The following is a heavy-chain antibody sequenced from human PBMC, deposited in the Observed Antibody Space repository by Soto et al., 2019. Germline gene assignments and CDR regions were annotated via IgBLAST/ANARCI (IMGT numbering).Heavy chain of an antibody. CDR1: GFTFDDYA. CDR2: ISWNSGSI. D-gene: IGHD4-17*01. J-gene: IGHJ3*02. Sequence: EVQLVESGGGLVQPGRSLRLSCAASGFTFDDYAMHWVRQAPGKGLEWVSGISWNSGSIGYADSVKGRFTISRDNAKNSLYRQMNSLRAEDTALYYCAKWDDYGDRKEAFDIWVQGTMVTVSS. V-gene: IGHV3-9*01. CDR3: AKWDDYGDRKEAFDI.